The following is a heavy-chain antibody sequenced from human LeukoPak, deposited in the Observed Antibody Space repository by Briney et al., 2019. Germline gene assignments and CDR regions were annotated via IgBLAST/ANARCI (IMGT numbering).Heavy chain of an antibody. Sequence: GGSLRLSCAASGFTFSSHWMTWVRQAPGKGLEWVSSISSSSSYIYYADSVKGRFTISRDNAKNSLYLQMNSLRAEDTAVYYCAREGSSWSRFDYWGQGTLVTVSS. D-gene: IGHD6-13*01. J-gene: IGHJ4*02. V-gene: IGHV3-21*01. CDR1: GFTFSSHW. CDR3: AREGSSWSRFDY. CDR2: ISSSSSYI.